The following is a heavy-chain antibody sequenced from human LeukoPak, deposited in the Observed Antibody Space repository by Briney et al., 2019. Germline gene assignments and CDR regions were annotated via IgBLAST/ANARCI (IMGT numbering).Heavy chain of an antibody. Sequence: GASVKVSCKASGYTFTSYYMHWVRQAPGQGLEWMGIITTSGGSTNYARNFQGRVTMTRDTSTSTVYMELTSLGSEDTAVYYCARVRTIAAVGPDFDFWGQGTLVTVSS. J-gene: IGHJ4*02. D-gene: IGHD6-13*01. CDR2: ITTSGGST. CDR1: GYTFTSYY. V-gene: IGHV1-46*01. CDR3: ARVRTIAAVGPDFDF.